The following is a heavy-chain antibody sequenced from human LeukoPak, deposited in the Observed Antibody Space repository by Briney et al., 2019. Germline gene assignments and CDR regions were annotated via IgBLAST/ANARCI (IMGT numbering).Heavy chain of an antibody. Sequence: GASVKVSCKASGYTFTSYAMNWVRQAPGQGLEWMGWINTNTGNPTYAQGFTGRFVFSLDTSVSTAYLQISSLKAEDTAVYYCARGPPTYYDSSGIGPHFDYWGQGTLVTVSS. CDR1: GYTFTSYA. CDR3: ARGPPTYYDSSGIGPHFDY. CDR2: INTNTGNP. J-gene: IGHJ4*02. D-gene: IGHD3-22*01. V-gene: IGHV7-4-1*02.